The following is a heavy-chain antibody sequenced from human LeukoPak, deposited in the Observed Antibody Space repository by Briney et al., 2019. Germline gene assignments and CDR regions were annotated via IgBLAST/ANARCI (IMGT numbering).Heavy chain of an antibody. V-gene: IGHV3-13*01. D-gene: IGHD3-16*01. Sequence: GGSLRLSCAASGFTFSNYDMHWVRQATGKGLVWVSSIGPAGNTYYPGSVKGRFTISRENAKNSFYLQMNSLGAGDTAVYYCARESGGVVGGMDVWGQGTTVTVSS. CDR1: GFTFSNYD. CDR2: IGPAGNT. J-gene: IGHJ6*02. CDR3: ARESGGVVGGMDV.